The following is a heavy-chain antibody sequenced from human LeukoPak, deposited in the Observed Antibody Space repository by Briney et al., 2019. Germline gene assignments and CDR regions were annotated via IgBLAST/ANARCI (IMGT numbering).Heavy chain of an antibody. Sequence: GGSRRLSWEASGSTFVDYALHWFRQVPGKGLRWFSVISWNSGIIGYADSVKGRFTISRDNAKNSLYLLMNSLRAEDTALYYCAKDISSSSWYYFDYWGQGTLVTVSS. D-gene: IGHD6-13*01. CDR2: ISWNSGII. CDR1: GSTFVDYA. J-gene: IGHJ4*02. V-gene: IGHV3-9*01. CDR3: AKDISSSSWYYFDY.